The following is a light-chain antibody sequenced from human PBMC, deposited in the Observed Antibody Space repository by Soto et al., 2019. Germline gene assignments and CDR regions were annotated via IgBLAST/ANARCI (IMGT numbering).Light chain of an antibody. CDR3: QQYDNSSIS. Sequence: EIVLTQSPGTLSLSPGERATLSCRASQTVDSTYLAWYQQKPGQAPRLLIYDSSSRAPGIPDRFSGSGSGTDFTLSISRLEPEDFAVYYCQQYDNSSISVGPATRVDIK. CDR1: QTVDSTY. V-gene: IGKV3-20*01. CDR2: DSS. J-gene: IGKJ3*01.